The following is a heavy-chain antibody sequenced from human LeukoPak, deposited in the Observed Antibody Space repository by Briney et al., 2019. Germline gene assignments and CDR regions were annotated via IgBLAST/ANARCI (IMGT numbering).Heavy chain of an antibody. V-gene: IGHV3-30*04. CDR1: GFTFSSYA. CDR3: ARGGGRSDFWSGLDY. D-gene: IGHD3-3*01. J-gene: IGHJ4*02. Sequence: GGSLRLSCAASGFTFSSYAMHWVRQAPGKGLEWVAVISYDGSNKYYADSVKGRFTISRDNSKNTLYLQMNSLRAEDTAVYYCARGGGRSDFWSGLDYWGQGTLVTVSS. CDR2: ISYDGSNK.